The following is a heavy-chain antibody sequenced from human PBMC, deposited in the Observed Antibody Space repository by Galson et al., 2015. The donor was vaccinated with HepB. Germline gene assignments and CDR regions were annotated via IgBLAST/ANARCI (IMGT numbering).Heavy chain of an antibody. V-gene: IGHV3-48*01. CDR1: GFTFSAYS. Sequence: SLRLSCAASGFTFSAYSMSWVRQAPGKGLEWISYISSSTTVIKYADSVKGRFTISSDNAKNSLYLQMNSLRAEDTAVYYCARDSKACSGGSCYSVHYFDYWGQGTLVTVSS. D-gene: IGHD2-15*01. CDR2: ISSSTTVI. CDR3: ARDSKACSGGSCYSVHYFDY. J-gene: IGHJ4*02.